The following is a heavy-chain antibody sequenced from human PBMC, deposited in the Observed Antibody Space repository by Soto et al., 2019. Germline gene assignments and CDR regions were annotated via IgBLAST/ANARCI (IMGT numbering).Heavy chain of an antibody. CDR3: ARDHTWXXDYGDYGDS. J-gene: IGHJ4*02. D-gene: IGHD4-17*01. Sequence: EVYLVESGGGVVRPGGSLRLSCAASGFGFDEYGMSWVRQGPGKGPEWVSGINRHGDTTGYADSVKGRFTISRDNAKNSLYLQMNGLRAEDTAFYYCARDHTWXXDYGDYGDSWGQGTLVTVSS. CDR2: INRHGDTT. V-gene: IGHV3-20*04. CDR1: GFGFDEYG.